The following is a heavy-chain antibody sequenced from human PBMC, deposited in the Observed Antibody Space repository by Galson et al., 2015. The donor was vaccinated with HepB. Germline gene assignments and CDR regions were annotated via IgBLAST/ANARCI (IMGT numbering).Heavy chain of an antibody. CDR2: IKQDGSEK. Sequence: SLRLSCAASGFTFSSYWMSWVRQAPGKGLEWVANIKQDGSEKYYVDSVKGRFTISRDNAKNSLYLQMNSLRAEDTAVYYCARGIREWELLCYFDYWGQGTLVTVSS. J-gene: IGHJ4*02. CDR3: ARGIREWELLCYFDY. D-gene: IGHD1-26*01. CDR1: GFTFSSYW. V-gene: IGHV3-7*03.